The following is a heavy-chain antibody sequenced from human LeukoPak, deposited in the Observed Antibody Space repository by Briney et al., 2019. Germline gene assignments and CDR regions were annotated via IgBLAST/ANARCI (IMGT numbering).Heavy chain of an antibody. Sequence: QTGGSLRLSCAASGFTFSSYAMHWVRQAPGKGLEWVAVISYDGSNKYYADSVKGRFTISRDNSKNTLYLQMNSLGAEDTAVYYCARDPPPARYCSGDSCYSGYFDYWGQGTLVTVSS. V-gene: IGHV3-30-3*01. CDR1: GFTFSSYA. D-gene: IGHD2-15*01. CDR2: ISYDGSNK. J-gene: IGHJ4*02. CDR3: ARDPPPARYCSGDSCYSGYFDY.